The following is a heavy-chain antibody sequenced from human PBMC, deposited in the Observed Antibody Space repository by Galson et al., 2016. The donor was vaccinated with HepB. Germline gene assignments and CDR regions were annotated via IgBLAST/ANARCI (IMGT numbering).Heavy chain of an antibody. CDR1: GYTFTSYY. D-gene: IGHD1-26*01. V-gene: IGHV1-46*01. CDR3: ARDRGARGSFDYFHY. CDR2: ITPSGGIT. J-gene: IGHJ4*02. Sequence: SVKVSCKASGYTFTSYYIHWVRQAPGQGPEWVGVITPSGGITTYAQKFRGRVTMTRDTSRSTVYMELISLRSEDTAVYYCARDRGARGSFDYFHYWGQGTLGPVSS.